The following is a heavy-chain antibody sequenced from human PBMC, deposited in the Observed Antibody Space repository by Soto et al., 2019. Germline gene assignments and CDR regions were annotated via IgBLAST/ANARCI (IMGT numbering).Heavy chain of an antibody. CDR2: ISGSGGST. J-gene: IGHJ4*02. CDR3: AKVGYSGYDLAYYFDY. CDR1: GFTFSSYA. V-gene: IGHV3-23*01. Sequence: GGSLRLSCAASGFTFSSYAMSWVRQAPGKGLEWVSAISGSGGSTYYADSVKGRFTISRDNSKNTLYLQMNSLRAEDTAVYYCAKVGYSGYDLAYYFDYWGQGTLVTVSS. D-gene: IGHD5-12*01.